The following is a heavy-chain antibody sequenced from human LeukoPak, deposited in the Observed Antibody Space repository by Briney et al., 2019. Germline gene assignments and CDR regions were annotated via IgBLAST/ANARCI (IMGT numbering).Heavy chain of an antibody. V-gene: IGHV3-23*01. CDR1: GFTFGSYG. D-gene: IGHD3-9*01. CDR3: AKGGTDILTATLYYYYMDV. Sequence: GGTLRLSCAASGFTFGSYGMSWVRQAPGKGLEWVSGISGSGGSTYYADSVKGRFTISRDNSKNTLYLQMNSLRAEDTAVYYCAKGGTDILTATLYYYYMDVWGKGTTVTISS. J-gene: IGHJ6*03. CDR2: ISGSGGST.